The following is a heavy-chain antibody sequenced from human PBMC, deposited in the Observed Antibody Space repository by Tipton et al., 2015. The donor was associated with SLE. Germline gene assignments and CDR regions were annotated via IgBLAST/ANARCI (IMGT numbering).Heavy chain of an antibody. CDR3: ASVREGYNYDYDN. D-gene: IGHD5-24*01. CDR2: ISYSGST. J-gene: IGHJ4*02. V-gene: IGHV4-59*11. CDR1: AGSISRHY. Sequence: TLSLTCTVSAGSISRHYWSWIRQPPGKGLEWIGYISYSGSTDYNPFLKSRVTISVDTSKNQFSLKLSSVTAADTAVYYCASVREGYNYDYDNWGQGTLVSVSP.